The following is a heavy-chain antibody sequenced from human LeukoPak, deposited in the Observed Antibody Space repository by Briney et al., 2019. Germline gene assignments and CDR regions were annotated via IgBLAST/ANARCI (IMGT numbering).Heavy chain of an antibody. J-gene: IGHJ4*02. Sequence: ASVKVSCKASGYTFSSYVIHWLRRAPGQRLEWMGWINVGNGDTKYSQKFQGRVTIARDTSASTAYMESSSLRSEDTAIYYCARDRGGTGDFDYWGQGTLVTVSS. V-gene: IGHV1-3*01. CDR3: ARDRGGTGDFDY. D-gene: IGHD1-1*01. CDR2: INVGNGDT. CDR1: GYTFSSYV.